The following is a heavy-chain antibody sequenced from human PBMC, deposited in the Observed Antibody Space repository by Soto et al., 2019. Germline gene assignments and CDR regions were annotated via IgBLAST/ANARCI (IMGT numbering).Heavy chain of an antibody. CDR2: INAGNGNT. D-gene: IGHD2-2*01. CDR1: GYTFTNYA. CDR3: ARAGYCSSTSCSDAFDI. V-gene: IGHV1-3*01. J-gene: IGHJ3*02. Sequence: QVQFVQSGAELKKPGASVKVSCKASGYTFTNYAMHWVRQAPGQRLEWMGWINAGNGNTKYSQKFQGRVTITRDTSARTAYVELTSLRSDDTAVYYCARAGYCSSTSCSDAFDIWGQGTLVTFSS.